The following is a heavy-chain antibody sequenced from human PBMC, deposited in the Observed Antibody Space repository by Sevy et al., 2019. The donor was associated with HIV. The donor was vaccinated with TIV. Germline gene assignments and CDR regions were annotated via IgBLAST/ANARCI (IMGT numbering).Heavy chain of an antibody. CDR2: ISSSSSTI. CDR3: ARDLYYDFWSGYSSYYYYGMDV. CDR1: GFTFSSYS. D-gene: IGHD3-3*01. Sequence: GGSLRLSCAASGFTFSSYSMNWVRQAPGKGLEWVSYISSSSSTIYYADSVKGRFTISRDNAKNSLYLQMNSLRDEVTALYSCARDLYYDFWSGYSSYYYYGMDVWGQGTTVTVSS. J-gene: IGHJ6*02. V-gene: IGHV3-48*02.